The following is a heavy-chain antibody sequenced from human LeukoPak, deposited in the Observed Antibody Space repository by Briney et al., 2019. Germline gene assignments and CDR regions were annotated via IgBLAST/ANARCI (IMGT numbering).Heavy chain of an antibody. V-gene: IGHV4-59*01. J-gene: IGHJ4*02. CDR3: ARDSGSYIFDY. CDR2: IYYSGST. CDR1: GGSISSYY. D-gene: IGHD1-26*01. Sequence: PSETLSLTCTVSGGSISSYYWSWIRQPPGKGLEWIGYIYYSGSTNYNPSLKSRVTISVDTSKNQFSLKLSSVTAADTAVYYCARDSGSYIFDYWGQGTLVTVSS.